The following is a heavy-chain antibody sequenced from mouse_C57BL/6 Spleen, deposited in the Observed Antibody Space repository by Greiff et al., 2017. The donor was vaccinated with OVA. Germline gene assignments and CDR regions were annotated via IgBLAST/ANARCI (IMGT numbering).Heavy chain of an antibody. V-gene: IGHV1-54*01. CDR3: ARADGYYEGHAMDY. J-gene: IGHJ4*01. D-gene: IGHD2-3*01. CDR1: GYAFTNYL. CDR2: LNPGSGGT. Sequence: QVQLKQSGAELVRPGTSVKVSCKASGYAFTNYLIEWVKQRPGQGLEWIGVLNPGSGGTNYNEKFKGKATLTADKSSSTAYMQLSSLTSEDSAVYFGARADGYYEGHAMDYWGQGTSVTVSS.